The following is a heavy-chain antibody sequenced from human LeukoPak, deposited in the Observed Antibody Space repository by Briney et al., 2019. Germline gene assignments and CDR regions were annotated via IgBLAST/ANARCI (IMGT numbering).Heavy chain of an antibody. CDR3: ARGTIVLMVYAIERGYYYYGMDV. CDR1: GYTFTSYG. D-gene: IGHD2-8*01. Sequence: VASVTVSCKASGYTFTSYGISWVRQATGQGLEWMGWISAYNGNTNYAQKLQGRVTMTTDTSTSTAYMELRSLRSDDTAVYYCARGTIVLMVYAIERGYYYYGMDVWGQGTTVTVSS. J-gene: IGHJ6*02. CDR2: ISAYNGNT. V-gene: IGHV1-18*01.